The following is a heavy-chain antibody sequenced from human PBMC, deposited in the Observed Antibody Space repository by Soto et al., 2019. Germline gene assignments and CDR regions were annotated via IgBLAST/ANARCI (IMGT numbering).Heavy chain of an antibody. J-gene: IGHJ4*02. D-gene: IGHD6-13*01. CDR3: ARVGSSWSFDY. CDR2: INTDGSVA. CDR1: GLTFRSYW. V-gene: IGHV3-74*03. Sequence: PGGSLRLSCAASGLTFRSYWMHWVRQAPGKGLVWVSRINTDGSVAMYADSVKGRFTISRDSSKNTLYLQMNSLRAEDTAVYYCARVGSSWSFDYWGQGTLVTVSS.